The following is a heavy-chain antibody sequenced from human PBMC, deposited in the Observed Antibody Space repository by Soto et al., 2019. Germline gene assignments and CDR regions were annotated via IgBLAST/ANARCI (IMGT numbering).Heavy chain of an antibody. V-gene: IGHV4-31*03. CDR2: IYHSGRT. CDR1: GGSISSGGNY. J-gene: IGHJ6*02. Sequence: QVQLQESGPGLVKSSQTLSLTCTVSGGSISSGGNYWSWIRQHPGKGLEWIGYIYHSGRTYYNPSLKSRVTISVDTSKNQFSLKLNSVTAADTAVYYCARARMVRGVIYYYGMDVWGQGTTVTVSS. D-gene: IGHD3-10*01. CDR3: ARARMVRGVIYYYGMDV.